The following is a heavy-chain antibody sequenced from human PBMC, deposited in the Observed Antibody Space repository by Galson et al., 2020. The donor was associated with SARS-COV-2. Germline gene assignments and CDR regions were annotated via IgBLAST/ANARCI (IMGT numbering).Heavy chain of an antibody. Sequence: SCAASGFTFSSYGMHWVRQAPGKGLEWVAVIWYDGSNKYYADSVKGRFTISRDNSKNTLYLQMNSLRAEDTAVYYCARGYGDYLDAFDIWGQGTMVTVSS. D-gene: IGHD4-17*01. CDR2: IWYDGSNK. CDR1: GFTFSSYG. V-gene: IGHV3-33*01. CDR3: ARGYGDYLDAFDI. J-gene: IGHJ3*02.